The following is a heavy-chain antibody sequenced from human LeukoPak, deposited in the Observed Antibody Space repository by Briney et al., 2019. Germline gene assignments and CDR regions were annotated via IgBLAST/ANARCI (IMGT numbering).Heavy chain of an antibody. J-gene: IGHJ4*02. CDR3: ARVAPYDILTGRYYFDY. CDR2: ISSSSSYI. Sequence: PGGSLRLSCAASGFTFSSYSMNWVRQAPGKGLEWVSSISSSSSYIYYADSVKGRFTISRDNAKNSLYLQMNSLRAEDTAVYYCARVAPYDILTGRYYFDYWGQGTLVTVSS. V-gene: IGHV3-21*01. CDR1: GFTFSSYS. D-gene: IGHD3-9*01.